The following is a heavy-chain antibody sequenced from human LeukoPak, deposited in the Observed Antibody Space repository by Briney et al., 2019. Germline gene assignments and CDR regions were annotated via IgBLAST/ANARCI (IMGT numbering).Heavy chain of an antibody. V-gene: IGHV3-74*01. D-gene: IGHD5-24*01. J-gene: IGHJ4*02. CDR2: LDGNGGGT. CDR1: GFSLSAYF. CDR3: ARVLGAEMATNSYPDY. Sequence: PGGSLRLSCAASGFSLSAYFIHWVRQPPGKGLVWVSRLDGNGGGTLYADSVKGRFTISRDNAKNSLYLQLNSLRAEDTAVYYCARVLGAEMATNSYPDYWGQGTLVTVSS.